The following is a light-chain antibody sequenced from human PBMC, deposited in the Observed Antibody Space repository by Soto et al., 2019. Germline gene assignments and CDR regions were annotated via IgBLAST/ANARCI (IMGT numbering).Light chain of an antibody. CDR1: QGISIH. J-gene: IGKJ4*01. CDR3: QQLNSYPLT. V-gene: IGKV1-9*01. Sequence: DIQLTQSPSFLSSSVGDRVTISCRASQGISIHLAWYQQKPGKAPKLLIYAASTLKSGAPSRFSGSGSGTEFTLTISSLQPEDFATYYCQQLNSYPLTFGGGTKVEIK. CDR2: AAS.